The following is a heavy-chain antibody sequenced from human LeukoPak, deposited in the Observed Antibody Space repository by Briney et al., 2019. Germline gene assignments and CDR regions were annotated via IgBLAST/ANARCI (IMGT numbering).Heavy chain of an antibody. CDR3: ARVYYGSGSFYFDY. J-gene: IGHJ4*02. CDR2: IYYSGSI. Sequence: SETLSLTCTVSGGSISSYYWSWIRQPPGKGLEWIGYIYYSGSINYNPSLKSRVTISVDTSKNQFSLELSSVTAADTAVYYCARVYYGSGSFYFDYWGQGTLVTVSS. D-gene: IGHD3-10*01. CDR1: GGSISSYY. V-gene: IGHV4-59*01.